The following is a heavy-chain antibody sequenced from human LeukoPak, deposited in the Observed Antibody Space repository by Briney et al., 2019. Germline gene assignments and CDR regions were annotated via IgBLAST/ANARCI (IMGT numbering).Heavy chain of an antibody. V-gene: IGHV4-30-2*01. CDR2: IYQSGST. CDR1: GASISSGGYY. J-gene: IGHJ3*02. D-gene: IGHD2-15*01. Sequence: SETLSLTCTVSGASISSGGYYWSWIRQPPGKGLEWIGYIYQSGSTDYNPSLKSRVTISVDRSKNQFSLKLSSVTAADTAVYYCARGVVGVDAFDIWGQGTMVTVSS. CDR3: ARGVVGVDAFDI.